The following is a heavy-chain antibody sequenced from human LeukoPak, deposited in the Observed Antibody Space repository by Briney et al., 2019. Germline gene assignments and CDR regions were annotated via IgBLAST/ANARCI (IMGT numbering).Heavy chain of an antibody. CDR3: AHQVPPNDEFFDH. CDR1: GFTFSSYS. Sequence: PGGSLRLSCVASGFTFSSYSMHWVRQAPGEGLEWLSGISNTGRATDYADSIKGRFTISRDNLKNTVFLQMNSLRAEDTAEYFCAHQVPPNDEFFDHWGQGTLVTVSS. J-gene: IGHJ5*02. V-gene: IGHV3-23*01. CDR2: ISNTGRAT.